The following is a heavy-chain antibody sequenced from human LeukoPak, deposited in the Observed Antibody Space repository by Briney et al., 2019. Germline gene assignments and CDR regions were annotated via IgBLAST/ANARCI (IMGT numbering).Heavy chain of an antibody. CDR2: INPSGGST. D-gene: IGHD6-13*01. CDR3: ARHLNAAGTGYYYYYGMDV. Sequence: ASVKVSCKASGGTFSSYAISWVRQAPGQGLEWMGIINPSGGSTSYAQKFQGRVTMTRDTSTSTVYMELSSLRSEDTAVYYCARHLNAAGTGYYYYYGMDVWGQGTTVTVSS. J-gene: IGHJ6*02. CDR1: GGTFSSYA. V-gene: IGHV1-46*01.